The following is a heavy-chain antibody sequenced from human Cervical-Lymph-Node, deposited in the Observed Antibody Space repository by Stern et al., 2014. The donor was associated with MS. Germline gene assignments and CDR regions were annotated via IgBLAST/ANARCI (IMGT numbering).Heavy chain of an antibody. D-gene: IGHD6-19*01. CDR3: ARERRITGWYYHFDS. J-gene: IGHJ4*02. CDR1: GGSLSSGGYF. Sequence: QVQLQESGPGLVRPSQTLALTCSVSGGSLSSGGYFWTWIRQHPGKGLEWIGNIDHSGITYYSSSLKSRVLISRDTSANQLSLILRSVTAADTAVYFCARERRITGWYYHFDSWGQGALITVSP. CDR2: IDHSGIT. V-gene: IGHV4-31*03.